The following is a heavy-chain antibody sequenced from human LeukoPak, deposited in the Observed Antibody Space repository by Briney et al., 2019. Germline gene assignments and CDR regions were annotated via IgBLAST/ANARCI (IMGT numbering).Heavy chain of an antibody. CDR3: ARGQGYDFWSGYS. CDR1: GYTFTGYY. D-gene: IGHD3-3*01. V-gene: IGHV1-2*02. Sequence: GASVKVSCKASGYTFTGYYMHWVRQAPGQGPEWMGWINPNSGGTNYAQKFQGRVTMTGDTSISTAYMELSRLRSDDTAVYYCARGQGYDFWSGYSWGQGTLVTVSS. J-gene: IGHJ4*02. CDR2: INPNSGGT.